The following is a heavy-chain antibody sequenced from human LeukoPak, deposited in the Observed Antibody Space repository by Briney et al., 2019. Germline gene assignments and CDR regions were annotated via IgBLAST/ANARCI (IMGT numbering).Heavy chain of an antibody. J-gene: IGHJ6*04. CDR2: IYYSGST. D-gene: IGHD3-10*02. Sequence: GSLRLSCAASGFTVSSNYMSWVRQAPGKGLEWIGSIYYSGSTYYNPSLKSRVTISVDTSKNQFSLKLSSVTAADTAVYYCAELGITMIGGVWGKGTTVTISS. CDR1: GFTVSSNY. V-gene: IGHV4-59*05. CDR3: AELGITMIGGV.